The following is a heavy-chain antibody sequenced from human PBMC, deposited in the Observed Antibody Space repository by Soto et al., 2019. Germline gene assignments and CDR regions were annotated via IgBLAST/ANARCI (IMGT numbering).Heavy chain of an antibody. V-gene: IGHV4-61*01. Sequence: SETLSLTCTVSGGAVSSGTYYWSWIRQPPGKGLEWIGHIYFTGSTNYNPSLKRRVTMSLDTSRNQFSLTLSSVTAADTAVYYCTRGPPRVQWFDPWGLGTLVTVSS. CDR3: TRGPPRVQWFDP. CDR1: GGAVSSGTYY. CDR2: IYFTGST. J-gene: IGHJ5*02.